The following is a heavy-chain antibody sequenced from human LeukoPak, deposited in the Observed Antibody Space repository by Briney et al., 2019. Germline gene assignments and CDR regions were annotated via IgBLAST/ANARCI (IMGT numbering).Heavy chain of an antibody. CDR2: LNSDGNST. V-gene: IGHV3-74*01. CDR3: AKGNIVVVTATQPDY. J-gene: IGHJ4*02. Sequence: PGGSLRLSCAASGFTFSTYWMHWVRQAPGKGLVCVSRLNSDGNSTRYADSVKGRFTISRDNAKNTLYLQMNSLRTEDTALYYCAKGNIVVVTATQPDYWGQGTLVTVSS. CDR1: GFTFSTYW. D-gene: IGHD2-21*02.